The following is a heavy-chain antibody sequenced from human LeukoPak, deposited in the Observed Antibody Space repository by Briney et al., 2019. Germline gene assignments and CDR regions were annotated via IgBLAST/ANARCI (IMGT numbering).Heavy chain of an antibody. CDR2: IYYSGST. Sequence: PSQTLSLTCTVSGGSFSSGGYYWSWIRQHPGKGLEWIGYIYYSGSTYYNPSLKSRVTISVDTSKNQFSLKLSSVTAADTAVYYCARVSSVYCSSTSCYTGVFDYWGQGTLVTVSS. CDR1: GGSFSSGGYY. J-gene: IGHJ4*02. CDR3: ARVSSVYCSSTSCYTGVFDY. D-gene: IGHD2-2*02. V-gene: IGHV4-31*03.